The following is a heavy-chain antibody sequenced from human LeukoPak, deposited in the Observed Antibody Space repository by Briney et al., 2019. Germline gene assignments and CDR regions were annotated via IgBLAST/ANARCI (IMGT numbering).Heavy chain of an antibody. CDR3: AKKGYYASGSYFDY. V-gene: IGHV3-30*02. CDR2: IRYDGSNK. D-gene: IGHD3-10*01. CDR1: GFIFSSYA. J-gene: IGHJ4*02. Sequence: GGSLRLSCAASGFIFSSYATHWVRQAPGKGLEWVAFIRYDGSNKYYADSVKGRFTIYRDNSKNTLYLQMNSLRPEDTAMYYCAKKGYYASGSYFDYWGQGTLVTVSS.